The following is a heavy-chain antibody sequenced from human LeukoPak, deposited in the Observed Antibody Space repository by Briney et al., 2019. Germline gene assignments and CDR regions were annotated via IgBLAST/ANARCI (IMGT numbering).Heavy chain of an antibody. Sequence: GASVKVSCKASGYTFTSYGISWGRQAPGQGLEWMGWISAYNGNTNYAQTLQDRVTMTTDTSTSTAYMELRSLRSDDTAVYYCARYDSSGYYYRDWFDPWGQGTLVTVSS. D-gene: IGHD3-22*01. CDR3: ARYDSSGYYYRDWFDP. CDR2: ISAYNGNT. V-gene: IGHV1-18*01. J-gene: IGHJ5*02. CDR1: GYTFTSYG.